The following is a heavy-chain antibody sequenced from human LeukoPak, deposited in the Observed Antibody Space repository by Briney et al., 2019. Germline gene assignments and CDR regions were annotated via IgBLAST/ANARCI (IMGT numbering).Heavy chain of an antibody. D-gene: IGHD2-15*01. J-gene: IGHJ1*01. CDR2: ISGSGGST. CDR1: GFTFSSYA. V-gene: IGHV3-23*01. Sequence: GGSLRLSCAASGFTFSSYAMSWVRQAPGKGLEWVSAISGSGGSTYYADSVKGRFTISRDNSKNTLYLQMNSLRAEDTAVYYCAKVKFIVVVVAATEHWGRGTLVTVSS. CDR3: AKVKFIVVVVAATEH.